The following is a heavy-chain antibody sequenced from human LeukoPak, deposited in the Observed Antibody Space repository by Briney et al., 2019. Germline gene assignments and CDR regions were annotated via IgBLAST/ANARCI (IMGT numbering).Heavy chain of an antibody. CDR3: ARHADGAAFGY. J-gene: IGHJ4*02. D-gene: IGHD2-15*01. Sequence: PSETLSLTCTVSGGSISSGDYYWSWIRQPPGKGLEWIGYIYYSGSTYHNPSLKSRVTISVDTSKNQFSLKLSSVTAADTAVYFCARHADGAAFGYWGQGTLVTVSS. CDR1: GGSISSGDYY. CDR2: IYYSGST. V-gene: IGHV4-30-4*01.